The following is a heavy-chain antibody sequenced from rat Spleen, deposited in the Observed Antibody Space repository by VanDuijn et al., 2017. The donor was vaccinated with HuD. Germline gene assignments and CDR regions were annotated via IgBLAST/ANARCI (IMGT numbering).Heavy chain of an antibody. CDR1: GFTFSVSY. CDR3: ARGVVITTGYCDY. CDR2: ISTGGGNT. J-gene: IGHJ2*01. Sequence: EVQLVESGGGLVQPGRSLNLSCAASGFTFSVSYMAWVRQAPEKGLEWVASISTGGGNTYYRDSVKGRFTISRDNAKSTLYLQMDSLRSEDTATYYCARGVVITTGYCDYWGQGVMVTVSS. D-gene: IGHD1-12*02. V-gene: IGHV5-25*01.